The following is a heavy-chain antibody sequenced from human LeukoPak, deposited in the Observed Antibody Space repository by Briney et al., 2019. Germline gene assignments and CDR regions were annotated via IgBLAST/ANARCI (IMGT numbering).Heavy chain of an antibody. J-gene: IGHJ4*02. CDR2: ISYDGSNK. V-gene: IGHV3-30*18. CDR1: GFTFSSYG. CDR3: AKERRGVPAMEGIDY. Sequence: GRSLRLSCAASGFTFSSYGMHWVRQAPGKGLEWVAVISYDGSNKYYADSVKGRFTISGDNSKNTLYLRMNSLRAEDTAVYYCAKERRGVPAMEGIDYWGQGTLVTVSS. D-gene: IGHD5-18*01.